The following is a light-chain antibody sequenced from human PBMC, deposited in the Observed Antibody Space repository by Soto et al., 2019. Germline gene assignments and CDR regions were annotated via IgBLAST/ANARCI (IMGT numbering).Light chain of an antibody. Sequence: QSALTQPPSASGSPGQSGTISCTGTSSDVGGYNYVSWYQQHPGKAPKLMIYEVSKRPSWVPDRFSGSKSGNTASLTVSGLQAEDEADYYCSSYAGSDTPFVFGTGTKLTVL. CDR2: EVS. CDR1: SSDVGGYNY. J-gene: IGLJ1*01. V-gene: IGLV2-8*01. CDR3: SSYAGSDTPFV.